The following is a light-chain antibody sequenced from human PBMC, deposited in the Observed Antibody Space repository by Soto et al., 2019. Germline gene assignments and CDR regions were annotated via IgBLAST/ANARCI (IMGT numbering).Light chain of an antibody. CDR1: NSELGSYRL. Sequence: QSVPTHPASMSGSPGQSLTIFCTGTNSELGSYRLVSWYQQHPGKPTILLIYEDTKRPSVACDRLAGSTSGNTASLTLSRPQAEDEADSHCASYTDFRTYVFGAGTKVTVL. CDR3: ASYTDFRTYV. CDR2: EDT. J-gene: IGLJ1*01. V-gene: IGLV2-23*01.